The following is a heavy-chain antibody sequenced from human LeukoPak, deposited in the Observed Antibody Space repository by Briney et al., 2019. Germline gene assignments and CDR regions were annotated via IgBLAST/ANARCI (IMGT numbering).Heavy chain of an antibody. Sequence: GRPLRLSCAASGFTFSSYAMSWVRQAPGKGLEWVSTISGNGGRTYYADSVKGRFAISRDNSQNTLYLQMDSLRAEDTALYFCAKKAQYNGNYPLDYWGQGTVVTVSS. V-gene: IGHV3-23*01. CDR3: AKKAQYNGNYPLDY. CDR1: GFTFSSYA. D-gene: IGHD1-26*01. J-gene: IGHJ4*02. CDR2: ISGNGGRT.